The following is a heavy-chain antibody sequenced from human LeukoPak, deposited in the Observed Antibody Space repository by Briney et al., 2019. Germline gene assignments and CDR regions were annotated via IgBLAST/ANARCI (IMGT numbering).Heavy chain of an antibody. J-gene: IGHJ3*02. CDR1: GFTFSSYG. D-gene: IGHD2-2*01. CDR2: IWYDGSNK. V-gene: IGHV3-33*01. Sequence: GGSLRLSCAASGFTFSSYGMHWVRQAPGKGLEWVAVIWYDGSNKYYADSVKGRFTISRDNSKNTLYLQMNSLRAEDTAVYYCARGGGDVVVPAEDEAFDIWGQGTMVTVSS. CDR3: ARGGGDVVVPAEDEAFDI.